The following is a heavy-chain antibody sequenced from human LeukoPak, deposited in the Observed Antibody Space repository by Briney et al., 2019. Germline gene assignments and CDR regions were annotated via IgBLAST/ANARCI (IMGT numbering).Heavy chain of an antibody. D-gene: IGHD1-26*01. V-gene: IGHV3-23*01. Sequence: GGSLRLSCAASGFTFSSYSMNWVRQAPGKGLEWVSAISGSGGSTYYADSVKGRFTISRDNSKNTLYLQMNSLRAEDTAVYYCAKGPGGAFDYWGQGTLVTVSS. CDR2: ISGSGGST. CDR1: GFTFSSYS. J-gene: IGHJ4*02. CDR3: AKGPGGAFDY.